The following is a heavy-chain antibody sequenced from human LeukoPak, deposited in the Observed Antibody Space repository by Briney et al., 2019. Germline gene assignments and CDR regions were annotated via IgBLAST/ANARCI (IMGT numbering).Heavy chain of an antibody. V-gene: IGHV3-21*01. D-gene: IGHD4-17*01. CDR3: VRDFDTVTTAYLQL. CDR1: GFTFSSYS. CDR2: ISRSSRHL. Sequence: GGSLRLSCAASGFTFSSYSMNWVRQAPGKGLEWFSSISRSSRHLYYADSVKGRFTISRDDAKNSVYLQMNCLRADETAVYYCVRDFDTVTTAYLQLWGQGTLVTVSS. J-gene: IGHJ1*01.